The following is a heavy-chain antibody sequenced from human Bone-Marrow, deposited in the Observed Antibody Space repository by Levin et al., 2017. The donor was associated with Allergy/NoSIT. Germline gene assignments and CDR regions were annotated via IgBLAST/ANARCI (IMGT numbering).Heavy chain of an antibody. CDR2: IYVTGST. CDR1: GVSITDTPNY. Sequence: KASETLSLTCTVSGVSITDTPNYWSWIRQPAGTTLEWIGHIYVTGSTNYNPSLKSRVIISADTSKNQFSLKLSSVHAADTAVYYCARDRRGYSYGPDSEYNYYYTDVWGKGTTVTVPS. J-gene: IGHJ6*03. CDR3: ARDRRGYSYGPDSEYNYYYTDV. V-gene: IGHV4-61*09. D-gene: IGHD5-12*01.